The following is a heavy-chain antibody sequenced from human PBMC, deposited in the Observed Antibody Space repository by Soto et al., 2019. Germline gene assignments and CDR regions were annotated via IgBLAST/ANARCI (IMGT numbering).Heavy chain of an antibody. J-gene: IGHJ6*02. V-gene: IGHV3-21*01. CDR1: GFTFSTYS. CDR2: ISSRSDI. Sequence: PGGSLSLSCVGSGFTFSTYSINWVRQAPGKGLEWVSSISSRSDIYYADSVKGRFTISRDNAKNSVSLQTNSLRAEDTAVYYCAREYTAWPLAYGLDVWGQGTTVTVSS. D-gene: IGHD2-2*02. CDR3: AREYTAWPLAYGLDV.